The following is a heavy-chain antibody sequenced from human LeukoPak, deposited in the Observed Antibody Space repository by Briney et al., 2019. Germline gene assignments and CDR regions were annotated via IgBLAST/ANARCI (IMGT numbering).Heavy chain of an antibody. D-gene: IGHD3-22*01. J-gene: IGHJ4*02. CDR3: AKDASYLDSSGFFIPFDY. CDR1: GFTFSRSA. Sequence: GGSLRLSCSASGFTFSRSAMTWVRQVPGKGLEWVSTISGNGQQTYYGDSVKGRFSVSRDNAKNTLYLQMDSLRVDDSALYYCAKDASYLDSSGFFIPFDYWGQGTLVTVSS. V-gene: IGHV3-23*01. CDR2: ISGNGQQT.